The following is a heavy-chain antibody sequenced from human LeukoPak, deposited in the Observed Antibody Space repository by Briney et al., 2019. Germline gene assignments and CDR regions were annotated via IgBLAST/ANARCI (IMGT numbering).Heavy chain of an antibody. CDR3: ARARRRGYCTNGVCYMSWFDP. Sequence: AASVKVSCKASGYTFTSYAMNWGRQAPGQGREWMGWINTNTGKPTYAQGFTGRFVFSLDTSVSTTYLQISSLKAEDTAVYYCARARRRGYCTNGVCYMSWFDPWGQGTLVTVSS. CDR1: GYTFTSYA. CDR2: INTNTGKP. J-gene: IGHJ5*02. D-gene: IGHD2-8*01. V-gene: IGHV7-4-1*02.